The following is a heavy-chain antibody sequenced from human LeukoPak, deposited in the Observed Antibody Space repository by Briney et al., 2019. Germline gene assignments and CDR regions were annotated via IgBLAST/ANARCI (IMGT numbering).Heavy chain of an antibody. CDR2: IYTSGST. CDR1: GGSISSGSYY. V-gene: IGHV4-61*02. D-gene: IGHD3-3*01. J-gene: IGHJ4*02. CDR3: ARVRGITIFGVVISAYFDY. Sequence: SETLSLTCTVSGGSISSGSYYWSWVRQPAGKGVERIGRIYTSGSTNYNPSLKSRVTISVDTSKNQYSLKLSSVTAADTAVYYCARVRGITIFGVVISAYFDYWGQGTLVTVSS.